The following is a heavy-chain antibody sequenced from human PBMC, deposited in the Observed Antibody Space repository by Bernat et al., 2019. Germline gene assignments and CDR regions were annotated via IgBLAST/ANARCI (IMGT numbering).Heavy chain of an antibody. Sequence: QLQLQESGPGLVKPSETLSLTCTVSGGSISSSSYYWGWIRQPPGKGLEWIGSIYYSGSTYYNPSLKSRVTISVDTSKNQFSLKLSSVTAADTAVYYCARHRGADDFWSGRDWFVPWGQGTLVTVSS. V-gene: IGHV4-39*01. CDR1: GGSISSSSYY. CDR2: IYYSGST. D-gene: IGHD3-3*01. J-gene: IGHJ5*02. CDR3: ARHRGADDFWSGRDWFVP.